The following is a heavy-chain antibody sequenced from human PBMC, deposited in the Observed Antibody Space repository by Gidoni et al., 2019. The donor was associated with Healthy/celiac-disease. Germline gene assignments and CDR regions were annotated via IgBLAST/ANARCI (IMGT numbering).Heavy chain of an antibody. V-gene: IGHV4-59*01. CDR2: IYYSGST. CDR1: GGSISSYY. D-gene: IGHD1-1*01. J-gene: IGHJ4*02. CDR3: AREATGTTAGLFDY. Sequence: QVQLQESGPGLVKPSETLSLTCTVSGGSISSYYWSWIRQPPGKGLEWIGYIYYSGSTNYNPSLKSRVTISVDTSKNQFSLKLSSVTAADTAVYYCAREATGTTAGLFDYWGQGTLVTVSS.